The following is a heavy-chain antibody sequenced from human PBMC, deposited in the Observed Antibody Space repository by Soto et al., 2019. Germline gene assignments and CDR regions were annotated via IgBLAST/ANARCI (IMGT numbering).Heavy chain of an antibody. Sequence: GGSLRLSCAASGFTVSSNYMSWVRQAPGKGLEWVSVIYSGGSTYYADSVKGRFTISRDNSKNTLYLQMNSLRVEDTAVYYCARDRWGEHCSSTSCTDYWGQGTLVTVSS. CDR2: IYSGGST. J-gene: IGHJ4*02. CDR3: ARDRWGEHCSSTSCTDY. CDR1: GFTVSSNY. V-gene: IGHV3-66*01. D-gene: IGHD2-2*01.